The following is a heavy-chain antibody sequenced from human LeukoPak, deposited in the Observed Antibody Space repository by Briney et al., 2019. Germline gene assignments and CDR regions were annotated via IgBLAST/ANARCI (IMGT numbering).Heavy chain of an antibody. J-gene: IGHJ4*02. CDR3: AATRLAAAGKAN. CDR1: GGSISGYY. V-gene: IGHV4-59*12. Sequence: PSETLSLTCAVSGGSISGYYLNWIRRPPGKGLEWIAFIYYSGSTNYNPSLKSRVTISVDTSKNQFSLKLTSVTAADTAIYYCAATRLAAAGKANWGRGTLVTVTS. D-gene: IGHD6-13*01. CDR2: IYYSGST.